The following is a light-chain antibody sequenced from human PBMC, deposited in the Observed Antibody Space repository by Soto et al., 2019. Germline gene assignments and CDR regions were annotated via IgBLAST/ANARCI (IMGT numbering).Light chain of an antibody. V-gene: IGLV2-14*01. CDR2: DVS. CDR3: SSYTTSNTRQIV. J-gene: IGLJ1*01. Sequence: QSALTQPASVSGSPGQSITISCTGTNSDVGGYNYVSWYQQHPGKAPKFMIYDVSSRPSGVSDRFSGSKSGNTASLTISGLQAEDEAHYYCSSYTTSNTRQIVFGTGTKLTVL. CDR1: NSDVGGYNY.